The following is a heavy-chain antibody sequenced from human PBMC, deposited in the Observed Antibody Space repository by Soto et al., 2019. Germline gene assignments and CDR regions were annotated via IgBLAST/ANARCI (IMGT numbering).Heavy chain of an antibody. CDR2: IYYSGST. D-gene: IGHD3-10*01. Sequence: SETLSLTCTVSGGSISSGDYYWSWIRQPPGKGLEWIGYIYYSGSTYYNPSLKSRVTISVDTSKNQFSLKLSSVTAADTAVYYCARGMVRGVIDWFDPLGPGNPGHRLL. J-gene: IGHJ5*02. CDR1: GGSISSGDYY. V-gene: IGHV4-30-4*01. CDR3: ARGMVRGVIDWFDP.